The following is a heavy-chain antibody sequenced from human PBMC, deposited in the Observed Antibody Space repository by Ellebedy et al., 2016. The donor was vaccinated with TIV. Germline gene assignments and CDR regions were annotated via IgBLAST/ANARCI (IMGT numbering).Heavy chain of an antibody. V-gene: IGHV3-23*01. CDR3: AKTHYGSGWYYFAY. Sequence: GGSLRLSXAASGFTFDSYAMNWVRQAPGKGLEWVSGITGGGSNTYYADTVRGRFTISRDNSRNSLFLQMNSLRVEDTAVYYCAKTHYGSGWYYFAYWGQGALVTVSS. D-gene: IGHD6-19*01. J-gene: IGHJ4*02. CDR1: GFTFDSYA. CDR2: ITGGGSNT.